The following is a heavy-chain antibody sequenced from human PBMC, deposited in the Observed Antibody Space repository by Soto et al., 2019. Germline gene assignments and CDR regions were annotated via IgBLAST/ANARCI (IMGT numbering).Heavy chain of an antibody. CDR3: ARHNERGYSYAAVMDV. J-gene: IGHJ6*02. D-gene: IGHD5-18*01. Sequence: PGESLKISCKGSGYSFTSYWISWVRQMPGKGLEWMGRIDPSDSYTNYSPSFQGHVTISADKSISTAYLQWSSLKASDTAMYYCARHNERGYSYAAVMDVWGQGTTVTGSS. CDR1: GYSFTSYW. CDR2: IDPSDSYT. V-gene: IGHV5-10-1*01.